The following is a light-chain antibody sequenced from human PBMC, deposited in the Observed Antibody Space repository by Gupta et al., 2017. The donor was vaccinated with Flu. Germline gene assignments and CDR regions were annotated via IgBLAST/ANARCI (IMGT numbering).Light chain of an antibody. CDR3: QQYYSTPRT. V-gene: IGKV4-1*01. CDR1: QSILSSSDSKIY. CDR2: WAS. Sequence: LGERDNINCKASQSILSSSDSKIYLAWYQQKPGQPPKLRIYWASTREFGVPDRCSGSGSATDFTLTISSLQAEDVAVYYGQQYYSTPRTFGEGTKVEIK. J-gene: IGKJ4*01.